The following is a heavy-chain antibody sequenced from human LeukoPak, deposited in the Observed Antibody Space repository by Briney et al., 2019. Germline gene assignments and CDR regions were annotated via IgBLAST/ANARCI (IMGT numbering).Heavy chain of an antibody. CDR1: GGSITTDNYY. V-gene: IGHV4-39*01. CDR2: IYYRGNT. Sequence: SETLSLTCTVSGGSITTDNYYWGWIRQPPGKGLEWVGSIYYRGNTYYSPSLKSRVTISVDTSKNQFSLQLKSVTAADTAVFYCARRSARYWIDHWGQGALVTVSS. D-gene: IGHD3-9*01. J-gene: IGHJ4*02. CDR3: ARRSARYWIDH.